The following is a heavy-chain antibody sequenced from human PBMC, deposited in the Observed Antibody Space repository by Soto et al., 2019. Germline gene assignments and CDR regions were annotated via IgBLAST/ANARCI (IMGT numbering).Heavy chain of an antibody. CDR2: IYSCGSA. Sequence: EVQLVESGGGLVQPGGSLRLSCAASGFTVSSNYMSWVRQAPGKGLEWVSVIYSCGSAYYADSVKGRFTISRDNSKNTLFLQMNSLRAEDTAVYHCARHGYSYGGGYFDYWGQGTLVTVSS. J-gene: IGHJ4*02. D-gene: IGHD5-18*01. CDR3: ARHGYSYGGGYFDY. CDR1: GFTVSSNY. V-gene: IGHV3-66*04.